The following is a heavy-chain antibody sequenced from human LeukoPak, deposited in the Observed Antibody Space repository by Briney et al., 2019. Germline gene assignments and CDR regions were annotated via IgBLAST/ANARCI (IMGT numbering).Heavy chain of an antibody. CDR1: GGSFSGYY. D-gene: IGHD3-3*01. CDR2: INHSGST. J-gene: IGHJ6*03. Sequence: SETLSLTCAVYGGSFSGYYWSWIRQPPGKGLEWIGEINHSGSTNYNPSLKSRVTISVDTSKNQFSLKLSSVTAADTAVYYCARGIGMEWLLRPYYYYYMDVWGKGTTVTVPS. CDR3: ARGIGMEWLLRPYYYYYMDV. V-gene: IGHV4-34*01.